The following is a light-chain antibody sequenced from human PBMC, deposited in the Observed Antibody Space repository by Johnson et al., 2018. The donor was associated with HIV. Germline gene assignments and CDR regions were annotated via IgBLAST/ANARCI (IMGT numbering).Light chain of an antibody. CDR2: DNN. CDR1: SSNIGNNY. Sequence: HSVLTQPPSLSAAPGQKVTISCSGSSSNIGNNYVSWYQQLPGTAPKLLIFDNNKRPSGIPDRFSASKSGTSATLGITGLQTGDEADYYCGTWDSSLSAYVFGTGTKVTVL. V-gene: IGLV1-51*01. J-gene: IGLJ1*01. CDR3: GTWDSSLSAYV.